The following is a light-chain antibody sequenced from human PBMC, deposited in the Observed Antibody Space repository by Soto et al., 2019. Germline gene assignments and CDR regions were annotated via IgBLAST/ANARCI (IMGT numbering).Light chain of an antibody. Sequence: EIVFTQSPGTLSLSPGEGATLSCRASQSVSSSHLAWYQQKPGQPPRLLIYGTSSRETGIPDRFTGGGSGTEFTLTIGRLQPEDFAVYYCQQYGSSTITFGQGTRLEIK. J-gene: IGKJ5*01. CDR1: QSVSSSH. CDR3: QQYGSSTIT. CDR2: GTS. V-gene: IGKV3-20*01.